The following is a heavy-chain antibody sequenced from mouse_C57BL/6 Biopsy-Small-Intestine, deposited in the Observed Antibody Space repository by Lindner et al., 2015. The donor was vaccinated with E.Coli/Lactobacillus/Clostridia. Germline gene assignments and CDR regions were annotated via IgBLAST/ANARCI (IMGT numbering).Heavy chain of an antibody. J-gene: IGHJ4*01. CDR2: INPGSGDT. V-gene: IGHV1-54*01. CDR3: VEWFYAMDY. Sequence: VQLQESGAELVRPGTSVKVSCKASGYAFTNDLIEWVKQRPGQGLEWIGVINPGSGDTSYNEKFTGKTILTADKFSNTAYMQLSSLTSEDSAVYFCVEWFYAMDYWGQGTSVTVSS. CDR1: GYAFTNDL. D-gene: IGHD2-10*02.